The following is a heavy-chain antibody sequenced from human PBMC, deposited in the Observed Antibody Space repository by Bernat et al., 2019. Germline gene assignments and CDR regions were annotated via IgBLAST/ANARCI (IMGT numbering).Heavy chain of an antibody. D-gene: IGHD4-11*01. J-gene: IGHJ6*02. CDR1: GDSISSSGFY. V-gene: IGHV4-39*01. CDR3: ARMFGYSNPRHGMDV. Sequence: QVQLQESGPGLVKLSETLSLTCTVSGDSISSSGFYWGWIRQPPGKGLEWIGSIFYSGSTFYNPSLRSRVLISVDTSKNQFSLKLTSVTAADTAVYYCARMFGYSNPRHGMDVWGQGTAVTVSS. CDR2: IFYSGST.